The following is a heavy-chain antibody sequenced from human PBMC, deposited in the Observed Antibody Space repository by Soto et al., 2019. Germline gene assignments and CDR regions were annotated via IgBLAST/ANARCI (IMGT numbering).Heavy chain of an antibody. CDR3: VRDTWDEN. V-gene: IGHV3-33*01. CDR1: GFTFSDHG. J-gene: IGHJ4*02. CDR2: IWYDGSHK. D-gene: IGHD1-26*01. Sequence: GSLRLSCAASGFTFSDHGMHWVRQAPGKGLEWVAVIWYDGSHKYYADSVRGRFTISRDNSKDTLYLQMNSLRADDTAIYYCVRDTWDENWGQGTLVTVSS.